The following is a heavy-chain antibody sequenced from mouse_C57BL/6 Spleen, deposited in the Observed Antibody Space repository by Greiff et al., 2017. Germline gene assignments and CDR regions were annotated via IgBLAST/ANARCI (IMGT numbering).Heavy chain of an antibody. CDR2: INPNNGGT. J-gene: IGHJ2*01. Sequence: EVQRVESGPELVKPGASVKMSCKASGYTFTDYNMHWVKQSHGKSLEWIGYINPNNGGTSYNQKFKGKATLTVNKSSSTAYMELRSLTSEDSAVYYCARGYDYDGRDYWGQGTTLTVSS. CDR3: ARGYDYDGRDY. V-gene: IGHV1-22*01. CDR1: GYTFTDYN. D-gene: IGHD2-4*01.